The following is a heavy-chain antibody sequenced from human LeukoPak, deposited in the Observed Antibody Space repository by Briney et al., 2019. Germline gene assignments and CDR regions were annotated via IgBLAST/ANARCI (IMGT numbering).Heavy chain of an antibody. Sequence: PGGSLRLSCAASGFTFLSYNMNWVRQAPGKGLESVSSISSASSSYKYYADSVKGRFTISRDNAKNSLYLQMNSLGAEDTAVYYCARDRGYSSSWYPDAFDIWGQGTMVTVSS. CDR1: GFTFLSYN. CDR3: ARDRGYSSSWYPDAFDI. CDR2: ISSASSSYK. D-gene: IGHD6-13*01. J-gene: IGHJ3*02. V-gene: IGHV3-21*01.